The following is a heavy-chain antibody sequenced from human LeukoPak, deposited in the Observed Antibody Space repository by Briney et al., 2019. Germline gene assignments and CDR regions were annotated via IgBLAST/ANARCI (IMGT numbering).Heavy chain of an antibody. CDR2: IRSTANGYAT. CDR3: AKENDSSSWYPYYYYYYMDV. J-gene: IGHJ6*03. CDR1: GFTFSGSA. D-gene: IGHD6-13*01. V-gene: IGHV3-73*01. Sequence: GGSLRLSCAASGFTFSGSALHWVRQASGKGLEWVGRIRSTANGYATAYAASVKGRFTISRDDSKNTAYLQMNSLRAEDTAVYYCAKENDSSSWYPYYYYYYMDVWGKGTTVTVSS.